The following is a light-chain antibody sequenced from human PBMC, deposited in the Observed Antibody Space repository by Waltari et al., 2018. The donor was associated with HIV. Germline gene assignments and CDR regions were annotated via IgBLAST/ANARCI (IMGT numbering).Light chain of an antibody. CDR2: EKN. CDR1: TSNIGDNY. CDR3: GTWDSNLSAWV. V-gene: IGLV1-51*02. J-gene: IGLJ3*02. Sequence: QSVLTQPPSVSAAPGQKVTFPCSGSTSNIGDNYVSWYRQLPGTAPKLLIYEKNNRPAGIPDRCSGSKSGTSATLGITGLQTGDEADYYCGTWDSNLSAWVFGVGTKLTVL.